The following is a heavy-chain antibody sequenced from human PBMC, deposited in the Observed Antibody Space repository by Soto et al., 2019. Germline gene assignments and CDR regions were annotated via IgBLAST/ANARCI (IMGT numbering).Heavy chain of an antibody. CDR2: IVVGSGNT. CDR1: GFTFTSSA. Sequence: EASVKVSCKASGFTFTSSAVQWVRQARGQRLEWIGWIVVGSGNTNYAQKFQERVTITRDMSTSTAYMELSSLRSEDTAVYYCAADLNSSGPGWFDPWGQGTLVTVSS. V-gene: IGHV1-58*01. D-gene: IGHD6-19*01. J-gene: IGHJ5*02. CDR3: AADLNSSGPGWFDP.